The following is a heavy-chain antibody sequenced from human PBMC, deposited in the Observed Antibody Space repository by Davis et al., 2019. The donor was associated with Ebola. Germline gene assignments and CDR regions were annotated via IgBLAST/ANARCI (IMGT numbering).Heavy chain of an antibody. V-gene: IGHV4-34*01. Sequence: PSETLSLTCAVYGGSFSGYYWSWIRQPPGKGLEWIGEINHSGSTNYNPSLKSRVTISVDTSKNQFSLKLSSVTAADTAVYYCARALPVITMVQGFHYYYGMDVWGQGTTVTVSS. CDR1: GGSFSGYY. CDR2: INHSGST. D-gene: IGHD3-10*01. CDR3: ARALPVITMVQGFHYYYGMDV. J-gene: IGHJ6*02.